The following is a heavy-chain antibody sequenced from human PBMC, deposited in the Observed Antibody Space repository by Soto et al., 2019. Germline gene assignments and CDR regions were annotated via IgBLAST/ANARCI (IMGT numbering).Heavy chain of an antibody. V-gene: IGHV4-34*01. CDR3: ARGARKLHSYDTSGYYYYFDY. CDR2: IHHSGST. J-gene: IGHJ4*02. Sequence: QVQLQQWGAGLLKPSETLSLTCAVYGGSFSDYYWSWIRQSPGKGLEWIGEIHHSGSTNYNPSLGGGCTVSVDTSKRHFSLNLSSVTAAETAVYYCARGARKLHSYDTSGYYYYFDYWGQGTLVTVSS. CDR1: GGSFSDYY. D-gene: IGHD3-22*01.